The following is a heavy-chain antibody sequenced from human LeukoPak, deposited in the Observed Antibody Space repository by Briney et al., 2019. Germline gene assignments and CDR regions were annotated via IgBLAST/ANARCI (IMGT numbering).Heavy chain of an antibody. Sequence: PGGSLRLSCAASGFTFSKYAMNWVRQAPGKGLEWVSCISTRSTYIYYADSVKGRFTISRDNAKNSLYLQMNSLRADDTAVYYCAREEEWYASGTYYKGFDSWGQGTLVTVSS. V-gene: IGHV3-21*01. CDR2: ISTRSTYI. CDR1: GFTFSKYA. D-gene: IGHD3-10*01. CDR3: AREEEWYASGTYYKGFDS. J-gene: IGHJ4*02.